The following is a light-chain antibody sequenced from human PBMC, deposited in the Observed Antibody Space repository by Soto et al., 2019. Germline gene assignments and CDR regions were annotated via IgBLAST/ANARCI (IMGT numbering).Light chain of an antibody. J-gene: IGLJ2*01. Sequence: QSVLTQPPSVSGAPGQRVTLSCTGSSSNIGAGYDVLWYQQFPGTSPKLLIFGSSNRPSGVPDRFSGSKSGTSASLAITGLQAEDEADYYCQSYDRSLSGSIFGGGTKLTVL. CDR1: SSNIGAGYD. CDR3: QSYDRSLSGSI. CDR2: GSS. V-gene: IGLV1-40*01.